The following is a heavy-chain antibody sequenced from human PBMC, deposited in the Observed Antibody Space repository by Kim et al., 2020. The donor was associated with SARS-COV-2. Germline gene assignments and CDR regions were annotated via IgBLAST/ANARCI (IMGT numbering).Heavy chain of an antibody. CDR3: ATLRNYYGSGSYYSY. CDR1: GYTLTELS. J-gene: IGHJ4*02. CDR2: FDPEDGET. V-gene: IGHV1-24*01. Sequence: ASVKVSCKVSGYTLTELSMHWVRQAPGKGLVWMGGFDPEDGETIYAQKFQGRVTMTEDTSTDTAYMELSSLRSEDTAVYYCATLRNYYGSGSYYSYWGQGTLVTVSS. D-gene: IGHD3-10*01.